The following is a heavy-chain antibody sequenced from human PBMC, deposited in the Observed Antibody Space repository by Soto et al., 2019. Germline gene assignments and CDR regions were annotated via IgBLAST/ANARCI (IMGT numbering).Heavy chain of an antibody. CDR3: ARTSRGAMVRGGGWFDP. V-gene: IGHV4-34*01. Sequence: SETLSLTCAVYGGSFSGYYWSWIRQPPGKGLEWIGEINHSGSTNYNPSLKSRVTISVDTSKNQFSLKLSSVTAADTAVYYCARTSRGAMVRGGGWFDPWGQGTLVTVSS. CDR1: GGSFSGYY. D-gene: IGHD3-10*01. CDR2: INHSGST. J-gene: IGHJ5*02.